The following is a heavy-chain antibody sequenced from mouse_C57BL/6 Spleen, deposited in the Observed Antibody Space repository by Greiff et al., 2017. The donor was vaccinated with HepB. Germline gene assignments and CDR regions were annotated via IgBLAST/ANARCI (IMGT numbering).Heavy chain of an antibody. V-gene: IGHV6-3*01. J-gene: IGHJ3*02. CDR3: TGDGS. CDR2: IRLKSDNYAT. CDR1: GFTFSNYW. Sequence: EVKLEESGGGLVQPGGSMKLSCVASGFTFSNYWMNWVRQSPEKGLEWVAQIRLKSDNYATHYAESVKGRFTISRDDSKSSVYLQMNNLWAEDTGIYYCTGDGSWGQGTLVTVSA.